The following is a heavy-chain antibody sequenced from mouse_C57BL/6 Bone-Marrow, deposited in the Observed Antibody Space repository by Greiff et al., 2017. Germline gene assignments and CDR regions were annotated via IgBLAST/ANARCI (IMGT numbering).Heavy chain of an antibody. CDR2: INPSIGGT. CDR3: ARITSVSYDCDY. J-gene: IGHJ2*01. Sequence: VQLQQSGTELVKPGASVKLSCKASGFTFTSYWMHWVQQRPGHGLEWIGNINPSIGGTNYNEKLKSKATLTVDKASSTAYMQLISLTSDDSAVYYCARITSVSYDCDYWGKGTTLTVSS. D-gene: IGHD1-1*01. CDR1: GFTFTSYW. V-gene: IGHV1-53*01.